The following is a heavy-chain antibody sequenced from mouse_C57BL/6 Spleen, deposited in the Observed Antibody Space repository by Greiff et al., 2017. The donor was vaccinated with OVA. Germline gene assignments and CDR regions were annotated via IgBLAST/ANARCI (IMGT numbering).Heavy chain of an antibody. V-gene: IGHV1-81*01. Sequence: QVQLQQSGAELARPGASVKLSCKASGYTFTSYGISWVKQRTGQGLEWIGEIYPRSGNTYYNEKFKGKATLTADKSSSTAYMELRSLTSEDSAVYFCASRPSGPFAYWGQGTLVTVSA. D-gene: IGHD3-2*02. CDR3: ASRPSGPFAY. J-gene: IGHJ3*01. CDR1: GYTFTSYG. CDR2: IYPRSGNT.